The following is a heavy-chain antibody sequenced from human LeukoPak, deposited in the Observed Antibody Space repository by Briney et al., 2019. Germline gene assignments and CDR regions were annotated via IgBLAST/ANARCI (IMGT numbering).Heavy chain of an antibody. D-gene: IGHD2-15*01. CDR3: ATRGYCSGGSCYSGYYYYMDV. CDR2: INPNSGGT. V-gene: IGHV1-2*02. CDR1: GYTFTGYY. Sequence: ASVKVSCKASGYTFTGYYMHWVRQAPGQGLEWMGWINPNSGGTNYAQKFQGRVTMTRDTSISTAYMELSRLRSDDTAVYYCATRGYCSGGSCYSGYYYYMDVWGKGTTVTVSS. J-gene: IGHJ6*03.